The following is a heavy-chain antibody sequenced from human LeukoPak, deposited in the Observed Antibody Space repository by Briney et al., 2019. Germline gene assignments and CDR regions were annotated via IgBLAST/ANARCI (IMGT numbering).Heavy chain of an antibody. CDR1: GFTFGDYA. V-gene: IGHV3-49*04. CDR2: IRSKAYGGTT. D-gene: IGHD4-17*01. CDR3: TRDYGDYKGDY. J-gene: IGHJ4*02. Sequence: GGSLRLSCTGSGFTFGDYAVIWVRQAPGRGLEWVGFIRSKAYGGTTEYAASVRGRFTISRDDSKSIAYLQMDSLKTEDTAVYYCTRDYGDYKGDYWGQGTLVTVSS.